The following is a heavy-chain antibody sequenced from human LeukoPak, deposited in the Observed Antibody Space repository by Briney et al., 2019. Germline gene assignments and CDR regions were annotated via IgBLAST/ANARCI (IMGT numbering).Heavy chain of an antibody. CDR2: LRSDSSTI. J-gene: IGHJ3*01. CDR1: GFTFSSYP. CDR3: ARDDQFGFDV. V-gene: IGHV3-48*02. Sequence: GGSLRLSCAASGFTFSSYPMNWVRQTPGKGLEWVSHLRSDSSTIAYADSVKGRFTISRDNAKNSLFLQINSLRDEDTAVYYCARDDQFGFDVWGQGTMVTVSS. D-gene: IGHD3-16*01.